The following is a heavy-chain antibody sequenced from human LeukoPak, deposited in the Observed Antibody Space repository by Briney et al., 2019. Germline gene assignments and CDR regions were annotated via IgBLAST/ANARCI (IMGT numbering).Heavy chain of an antibody. D-gene: IGHD1-26*01. V-gene: IGHV4-34*01. CDR2: INHSGRT. J-gene: IGHJ4*02. CDR3: ARRIWWDERSFDY. CDR1: GGSFSGYY. Sequence: SETLSLTCAVYGGSFSGYYWSWIRQPPGKGLEWIGEINHSGRTNYNPSLKSRVTISVDTSKNQFSLKLSSVTAADTAVYYCARRIWWDERSFDYWGQGTLVTVSS.